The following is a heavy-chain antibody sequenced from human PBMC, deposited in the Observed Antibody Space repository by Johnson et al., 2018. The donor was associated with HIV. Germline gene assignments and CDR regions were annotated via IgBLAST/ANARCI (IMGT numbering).Heavy chain of an antibody. J-gene: IGHJ3*02. Sequence: VQLVESGGGVVRPGGSPRLSCAASGFTFDDYGMSWVRQAPGKGLEWVSGINWNGGSTYYADSVKGRFTISRDNSKNTLYLQMNSLRAEDTAVDYCAREHRYYYDSSGYYRGDAFDIWGQGTMVTVSS. CDR2: INWNGGST. CDR1: GFTFDDYG. D-gene: IGHD3-22*01. CDR3: AREHRYYYDSSGYYRGDAFDI. V-gene: IGHV3-20*04.